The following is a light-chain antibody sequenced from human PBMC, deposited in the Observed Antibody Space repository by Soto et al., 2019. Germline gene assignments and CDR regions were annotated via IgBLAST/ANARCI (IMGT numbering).Light chain of an antibody. V-gene: IGLV2-11*01. CDR3: CSYAGSYNWV. J-gene: IGLJ3*02. CDR2: DVT. Sequence: QSALTQPRSVSGSPGQSVTISCSGTISDVGGYDYVSWYHRHPGKAPKLIIYDVTKRPSGVPDRFSGSKSGNTASLTISGLQAEDEADYFCCSYAGSYNWVFGGGTKVTVL. CDR1: ISDVGGYDY.